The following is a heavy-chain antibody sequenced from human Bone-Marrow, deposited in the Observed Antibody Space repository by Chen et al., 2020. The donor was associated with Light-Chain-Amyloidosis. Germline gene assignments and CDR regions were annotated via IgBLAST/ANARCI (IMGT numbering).Heavy chain of an antibody. V-gene: IGHV1-3*01. CDR2: INAGNGNT. J-gene: IGHJ4*02. CDR3: ARGPPLQN. Sequence: GAEAKKPGASVKISCKASGYTFTFHSIHWVRQAPGQRLEWMGWINAGNGNTRYSQNFQARVTITRDTSASTAYMEVSSLRSEDTAVYYCARGPPLQNWGQGTLVTVSS. CDR1: GYTFTFHS.